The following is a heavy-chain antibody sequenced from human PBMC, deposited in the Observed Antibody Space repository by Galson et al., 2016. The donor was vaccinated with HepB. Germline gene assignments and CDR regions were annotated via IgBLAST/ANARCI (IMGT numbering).Heavy chain of an antibody. CDR1: GFAFNTYA. J-gene: IGHJ5*02. CDR3: AKANIIMVTLGIYLGT. D-gene: IGHD2/OR15-2a*01. Sequence: SLRLSCATSGFAFNTYAMNWVRQAPGKGLEWVAGVSGHAGSTYYADSVKGRFAISRDNSKNTLFLQMNGLRADDTAVYYCAKANIIMVTLGIYLGTWGPGTLVTVSS. V-gene: IGHV3-23*01. CDR2: VSGHAGST.